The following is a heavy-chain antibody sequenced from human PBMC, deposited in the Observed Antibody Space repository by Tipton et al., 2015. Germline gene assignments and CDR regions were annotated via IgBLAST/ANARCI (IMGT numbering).Heavy chain of an antibody. CDR1: GGTVSSSYY. V-gene: IGHV4-39*07. J-gene: IGHJ4*02. Sequence: TLSLTCTISGGTVSSSYYWGWVRQSPGKGLEWIASIYYGGSTYYNPSLKSRVTMSVDTPKNQFSLKLTSVTAADTAVYFCATSYAANPSGFWFWGQGTLVTVSS. CDR2: IYYGGST. D-gene: IGHD2-15*01. CDR3: ATSYAANPSGFWF.